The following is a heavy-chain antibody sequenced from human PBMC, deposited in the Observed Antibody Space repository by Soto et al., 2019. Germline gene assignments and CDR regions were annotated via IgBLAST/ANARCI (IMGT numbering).Heavy chain of an antibody. CDR1: GLSLSTSGVG. CDR3: AHTNGYGFYYYYYGMDV. D-gene: IGHD6-13*01. J-gene: IGHJ6*02. CDR2: IYWNDDK. Sequence: SRPTLVNPTQTLTLTCTFSGLSLSTSGVGVGWIRQPPGKALEWLALIYWNDDKRYSPSLKSRLTITKDTSKNQAVLTRTNMDPVDTATYYCAHTNGYGFYYYYYGMDVWGQGTTVTVSS. V-gene: IGHV2-5*01.